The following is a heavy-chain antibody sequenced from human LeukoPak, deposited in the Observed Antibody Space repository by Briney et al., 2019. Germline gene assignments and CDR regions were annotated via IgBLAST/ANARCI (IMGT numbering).Heavy chain of an antibody. J-gene: IGHJ4*02. CDR2: MNPNSGNT. CDR1: GYTFTSYD. Sequence: ASVKVSCKASGYTFTSYDINWVRQATGQGLEWMGWMNPNSGNTGYAQKFQGRVTMTRNTSISTAYMELSRLRSDDTAVYYCARGADLSSGRLFDYWGQGTLVTVSS. D-gene: IGHD6-19*01. V-gene: IGHV1-8*01. CDR3: ARGADLSSGRLFDY.